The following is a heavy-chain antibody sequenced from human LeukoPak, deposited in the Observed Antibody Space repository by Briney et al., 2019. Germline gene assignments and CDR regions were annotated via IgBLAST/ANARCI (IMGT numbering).Heavy chain of an antibody. D-gene: IGHD1-26*01. V-gene: IGHV3-23*01. CDR3: AKMKGHPLPKYYMDV. J-gene: IGHJ6*01. CDR1: GFTYGGFV. CDR2: ISGSGDNT. Sequence: QSGGSLRLPCGASGFTYGGFVVSWVRRTPGKGLEWVSGISGSGDNTLYADSVKGRFTISRDNSKNTLYLEMNSLRAEDTAIYYCAKMKGHPLPKYYMDVWGQGTTVTVSS.